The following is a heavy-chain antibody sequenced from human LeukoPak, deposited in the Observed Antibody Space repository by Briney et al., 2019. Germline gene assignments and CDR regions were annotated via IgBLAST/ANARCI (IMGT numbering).Heavy chain of an antibody. Sequence: GGSLRLSCAASGFAFYNFAMYWVRQAPGKGLEWVSLICGDGGNTFYADSVKGGFTISRDNNKSSLYLQMNSLKTEDTAFYYCVKGLLGRDVGSRWYVPFDYWGQGTLVTVSP. CDR1: GFAFYNFA. CDR2: ICGDGGNT. D-gene: IGHD6-13*01. CDR3: VKGLLGRDVGSRWYVPFDY. V-gene: IGHV3-43*02. J-gene: IGHJ4*02.